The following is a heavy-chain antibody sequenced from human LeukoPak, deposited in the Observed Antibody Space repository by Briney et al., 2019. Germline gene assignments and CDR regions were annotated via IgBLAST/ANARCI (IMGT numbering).Heavy chain of an antibody. Sequence: ASVKVSCKASGYTFTSYYMHWVRQAPGQGLEWMGIINPSGGSTSYAQKFQGRVTMTRDTSTSTVYMELSSLRSENTAVYYCAKSRKESPFDYWGQGTLVTVSS. CDR1: GYTFTSYY. D-gene: IGHD2/OR15-2a*01. J-gene: IGHJ4*02. CDR2: INPSGGST. V-gene: IGHV1-46*01. CDR3: AKSRKESPFDY.